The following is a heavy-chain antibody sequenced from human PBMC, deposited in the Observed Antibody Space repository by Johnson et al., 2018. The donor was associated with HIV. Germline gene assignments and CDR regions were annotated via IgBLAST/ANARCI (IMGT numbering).Heavy chain of an antibody. Sequence: VQLVESGGGLVQPGGSLRLSCAASGFTFSNYAMNWVRQAPGKGLEWVSTISGSGGTTYYAASVKGRFTISRDNSKNTLYLQMNSLRAEDTAVYYCAKVAVATAAGGVALDIWGPGTMVTVSS. J-gene: IGHJ3*02. CDR3: AKVAVATAAGGVALDI. CDR2: ISGSGGTT. D-gene: IGHD6-13*01. V-gene: IGHV3-23*04. CDR1: GFTFSNYA.